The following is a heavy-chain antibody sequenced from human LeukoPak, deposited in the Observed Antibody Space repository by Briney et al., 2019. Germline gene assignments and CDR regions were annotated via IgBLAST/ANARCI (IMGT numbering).Heavy chain of an antibody. Sequence: GASVKVSCKASGGTFSSYAISWVRQAPGQGLEWMGGIIPIFGTANYAQKFQGRVTITADESTSTAYMELSSLRSEDTAVYYCARGGAHCSSTSCLNWFDPWGQGTLVTVSS. V-gene: IGHV1-69*13. CDR1: GGTFSSYA. J-gene: IGHJ5*02. CDR2: IIPIFGTA. CDR3: ARGGAHCSSTSCLNWFDP. D-gene: IGHD2-2*01.